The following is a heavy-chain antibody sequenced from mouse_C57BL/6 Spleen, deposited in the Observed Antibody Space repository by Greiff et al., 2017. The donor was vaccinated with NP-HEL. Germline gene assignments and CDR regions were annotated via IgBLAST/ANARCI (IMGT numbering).Heavy chain of an antibody. CDR3: ARSSYYGSSRNWYFDV. CDR1: GYTFTSYW. J-gene: IGHJ1*03. V-gene: IGHV1-52*01. D-gene: IGHD1-1*01. Sequence: QVQLQQSGAELVRPGSSVKLSCKASGYTFTSYWMHWVKQRPIQGLEWIGNIDPSDSETHYNQKFKDKATLTVDKSSSTAYMQLSSLTSEDSAVYYCARSSYYGSSRNWYFDVWGTGTTVTVSS. CDR2: IDPSDSET.